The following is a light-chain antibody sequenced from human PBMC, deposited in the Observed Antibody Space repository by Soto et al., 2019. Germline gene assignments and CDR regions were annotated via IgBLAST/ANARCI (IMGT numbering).Light chain of an antibody. CDR1: QSGSSSY. V-gene: IGKV3-20*01. Sequence: DIVLTQSPGTLSLSPGERATLSCRASQSGSSSYLAWYQQKPGQAPRLLIYGASSRATGIPDRFSGSGSGTDFTRTISRLEPEDFAVDYCQQYGSSPTWTFGQGTKVAIK. J-gene: IGKJ1*01. CDR2: GAS. CDR3: QQYGSSPTWT.